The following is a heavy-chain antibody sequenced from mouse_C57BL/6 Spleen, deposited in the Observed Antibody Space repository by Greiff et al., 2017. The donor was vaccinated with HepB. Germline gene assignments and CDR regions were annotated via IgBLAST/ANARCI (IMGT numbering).Heavy chain of an antibody. J-gene: IGHJ2*01. V-gene: IGHV1-59*01. Sequence: VQLQQPGAELVRPGTSVKLSCKASGYTFTSYWMHWVKQRPGQGLEWIGVIDPSDSYTNYNQKFKGKATLTVDTSSSTAYMQLSSLTSEDSAVYYCARSGTTVPAPFDYWGQGTTLTVSS. CDR2: IDPSDSYT. D-gene: IGHD1-1*01. CDR1: GYTFTSYW. CDR3: ARSGTTVPAPFDY.